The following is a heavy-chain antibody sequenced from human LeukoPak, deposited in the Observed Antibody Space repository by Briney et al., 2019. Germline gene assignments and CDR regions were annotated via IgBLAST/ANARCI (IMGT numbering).Heavy chain of an antibody. CDR1: GYRFTSYW. Sequence: GESLQISFHGSGYRFTSYWIGWVRQMPGKGLGWMGIFYPGDSATRYSPSFQGQVTISANKSITTAYLQWSSLTASDTAMYACARPGSTATNDFDYWGQGTLVTVSS. D-gene: IGHD1-26*01. V-gene: IGHV5-51*01. J-gene: IGHJ4*02. CDR2: FYPGDSAT. CDR3: ARPGSTATNDFDY.